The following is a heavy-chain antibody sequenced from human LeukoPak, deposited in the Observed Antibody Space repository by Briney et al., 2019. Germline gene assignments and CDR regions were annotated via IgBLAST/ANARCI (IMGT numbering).Heavy chain of an antibody. D-gene: IGHD6-13*01. Sequence: SETLSLTCAVYGGSFSGYYWSWIRQPPGKGLEWIGEINHSGSTNYNPSLNSRVTISVDTSKNQCSLKLSSVTGADMAVYYCARAINIAAAGPGYWGEGTLVTVSS. CDR1: GGSFSGYY. CDR2: INHSGST. V-gene: IGHV4-34*01. J-gene: IGHJ4*02. CDR3: ARAINIAAAGPGY.